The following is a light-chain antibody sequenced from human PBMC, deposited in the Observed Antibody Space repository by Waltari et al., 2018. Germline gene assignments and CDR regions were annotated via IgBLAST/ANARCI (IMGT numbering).Light chain of an antibody. J-gene: IGLJ1*01. CDR2: GDF. V-gene: IGLV2-23*01. Sequence: QSALTQEASVSGTVGQKVTLSCIGNNNNVGSYAVSWYQQISHGAPKTVMFGDFLPSGIPDRFSGSKSGTTASLTISGLQPEDEADYYCCSYAGGGTYVFGRGTKVTVL. CDR3: CSYAGGGTYV. CDR1: NNNVGSYA.